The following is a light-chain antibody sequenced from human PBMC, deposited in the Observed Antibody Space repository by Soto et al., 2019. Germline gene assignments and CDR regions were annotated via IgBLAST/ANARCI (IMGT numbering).Light chain of an antibody. V-gene: IGLV2-8*01. J-gene: IGLJ1*01. CDR3: SSYAGSNNV. CDR2: EVS. CDR1: SSDVGGYNY. Sequence: QSVLTQPPSASGSPGQSVTISCTGTSSDVGGYNYVSWYQQHPGKAPKLMIYEVSKRPSGVPDRFSGSKSGNTASLTVSGIQAKDEADYYCSSYAGSNNVFGTGTKLTVL.